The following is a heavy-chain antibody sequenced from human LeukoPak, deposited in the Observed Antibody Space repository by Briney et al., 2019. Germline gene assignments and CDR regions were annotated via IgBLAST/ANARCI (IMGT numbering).Heavy chain of an antibody. CDR3: VRGLMGPDL. CDR1: GFAFNRHW. CDR2: IDNDAYST. V-gene: IGHV3-74*01. Sequence: GGSLRLSCAASGFAFNRHWMHWVRQPPGKGLVWVSRIDNDAYSTVYADSVKGRFTISRDNAKNTLYLQMNSLRAEDTAVYYCVRGLMGPDLWGQGTLVTVFS. J-gene: IGHJ4*02. D-gene: IGHD2-21*02.